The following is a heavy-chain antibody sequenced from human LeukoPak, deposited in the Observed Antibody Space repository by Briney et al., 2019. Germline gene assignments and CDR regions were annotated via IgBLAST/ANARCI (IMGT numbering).Heavy chain of an antibody. V-gene: IGHV4-59*01. CDR1: GVSISSCY. D-gene: IGHD3-22*01. Sequence: SETLSLTCTVSGVSISSCYWSWIRQPPGKGLEWIGYIYYSGSTNYNPSLKSRVTISVDTSKNQFSLKLSSVTAADTAVYYCARAAYYYDSSEIYYYYYGMDVWGQGTTVTVSS. J-gene: IGHJ6*02. CDR3: ARAAYYYDSSEIYYYYYGMDV. CDR2: IYYSGST.